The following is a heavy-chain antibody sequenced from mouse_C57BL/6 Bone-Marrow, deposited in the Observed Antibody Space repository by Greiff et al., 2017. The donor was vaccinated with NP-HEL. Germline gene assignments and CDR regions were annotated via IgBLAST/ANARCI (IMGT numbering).Heavy chain of an antibody. Sequence: EVQVVESGGGLVQPGGSLKLSCAASGFTFSDYYMYWVRQTPEKRLEWVAYISNGGGSTYYPDTVKGRFTISRDNAKNTLYLQMGRLKSEDTAMYYCARQGIYYGSSYDAMDYWGQGTSVTVSS. CDR2: ISNGGGST. D-gene: IGHD1-1*01. CDR1: GFTFSDYY. V-gene: IGHV5-12*01. J-gene: IGHJ4*01. CDR3: ARQGIYYGSSYDAMDY.